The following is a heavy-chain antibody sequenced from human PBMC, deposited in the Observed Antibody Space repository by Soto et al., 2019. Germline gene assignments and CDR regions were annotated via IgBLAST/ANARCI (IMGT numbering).Heavy chain of an antibody. D-gene: IGHD3-10*01. Sequence: ASVKVSCKTSGYTFSGYYLHWVRQAAGQGLEWMACINVDTGGTNYAQRFQGRVTTTRDTSITTAYMELSRLTSDDTAVYYCATERAGTGGIGDYWGQGTLVTVSS. CDR3: ATERAGTGGIGDY. V-gene: IGHV1-2*02. CDR2: INVDTGGT. CDR1: GYTFSGYY. J-gene: IGHJ4*02.